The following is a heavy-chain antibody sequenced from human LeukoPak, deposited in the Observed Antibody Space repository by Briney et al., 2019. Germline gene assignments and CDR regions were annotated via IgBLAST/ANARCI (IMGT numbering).Heavy chain of an antibody. CDR1: GFTFSSYS. CDR2: ISSSSSYI. Sequence: PGGSLRLSCAASGFTFSSYSMNWVRQAPGKGLEWVSSISSSSSYIYYADSVKGRFTISRDNAKNSLHLQMNSLRAEDTAVYYCARDLGWRGAFDIWGQGTMVTVSS. J-gene: IGHJ3*02. D-gene: IGHD2-15*01. CDR3: ARDLGWRGAFDI. V-gene: IGHV3-21*04.